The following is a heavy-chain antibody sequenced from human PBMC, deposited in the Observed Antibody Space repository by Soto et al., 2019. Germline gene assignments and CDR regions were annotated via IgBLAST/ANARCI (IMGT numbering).Heavy chain of an antibody. J-gene: IGHJ4*02. CDR1: GGSFSGYY. Sequence: SETLSLTCAVYGGSFSGYYWSWIRQPPGKGLEWIGEINHSGSTNYNPSLKSRVTISVDTSKNQFSLKLSSVTAADTAVYYCARGRWSQIFDYWGQGTLVTVSS. CDR2: INHSGST. D-gene: IGHD2-15*01. CDR3: ARGRWSQIFDY. V-gene: IGHV4-34*01.